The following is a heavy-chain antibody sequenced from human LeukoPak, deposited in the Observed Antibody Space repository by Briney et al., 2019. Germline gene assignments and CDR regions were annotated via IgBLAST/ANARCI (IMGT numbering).Heavy chain of an antibody. D-gene: IGHD3-22*01. J-gene: IGHJ3*02. CDR3: AKVDRYDSSGYYYSDAFDI. CDR1: GFTFSNAW. Sequence: PGGSLRLSCAASGFTFSNAWMSWVRQAPGKGLEWLSYISSSGTTIYYADSVKGRFTISRDNSKNTLYLQMNSLRAEDTAVYYCAKVDRYDSSGYYYSDAFDIWGQGTMVTVSS. V-gene: IGHV3-23*01. CDR2: ISSSGTTI.